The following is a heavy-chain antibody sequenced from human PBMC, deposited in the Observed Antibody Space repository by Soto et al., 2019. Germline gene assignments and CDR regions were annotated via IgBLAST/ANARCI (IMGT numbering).Heavy chain of an antibody. D-gene: IGHD5-12*01. V-gene: IGHV4-30-2*06. CDR3: ARGGGYDSFDY. Sequence: KTSETLSLTCTVSGASISYGGFSWSWIRQSPGKGLEWIGYISHLESTYFHPSFKSRLTMSIDRTRNQFSLKLSSVTAADMVVYYCARGGGYDSFDYWGQGVLVTVSS. CDR2: ISHLEST. CDR1: GASISYGGFS. J-gene: IGHJ4*02.